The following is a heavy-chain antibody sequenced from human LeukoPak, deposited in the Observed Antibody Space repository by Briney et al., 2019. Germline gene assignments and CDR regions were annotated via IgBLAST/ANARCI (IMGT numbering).Heavy chain of an antibody. CDR2: IIPIFGTA. Sequence: SVKVSCKASGGTFSSYAISWVRQAPGQGLEWMGGIIPIFGTANYAQKFQGRVTITADKSTSTAYMELSSLRSEDTAVYYCARKNYYYYYMDVWGKGTTVTISS. V-gene: IGHV1-69*06. CDR3: ARKNYYYYYMDV. CDR1: GGTFSSYA. J-gene: IGHJ6*03.